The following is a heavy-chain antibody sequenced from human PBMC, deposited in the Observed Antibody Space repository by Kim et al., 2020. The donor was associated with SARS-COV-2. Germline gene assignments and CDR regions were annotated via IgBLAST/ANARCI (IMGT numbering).Heavy chain of an antibody. CDR1: GFTFSSYS. J-gene: IGHJ3*02. CDR2: ISSSSSYI. CDR3: ARPYCGGDCYTSAFDI. D-gene: IGHD2-21*02. V-gene: IGHV3-21*01. Sequence: GGSLRLSCAASGFTFSSYSMNWVRQAPGKGLELVSSISSSSSYIYYADSVKGRFTISRDNAKNSLYLQMNSLRAEDTAVYYCARPYCGGDCYTSAFDIWGQGTMVTVSS.